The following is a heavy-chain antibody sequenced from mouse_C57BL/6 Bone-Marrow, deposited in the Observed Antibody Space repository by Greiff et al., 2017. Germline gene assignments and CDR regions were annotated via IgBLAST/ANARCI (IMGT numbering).Heavy chain of an antibody. Sequence: QVQLKESGAELMKPGASVKLSCKATGYTFTGYWIEWVKQRPGHGLEWIGEILPGSGSTNYNEKFKGKATFTADTSSNTAYMQLSSLTTEDSAMYYCARDSYCYYGSSYDAYWGQGTMVTVSA. D-gene: IGHD1-1*01. J-gene: IGHJ3*01. V-gene: IGHV1-9*01. CDR1: GYTFTGYW. CDR2: ILPGSGST. CDR3: ARDSYCYYGSSYDAY.